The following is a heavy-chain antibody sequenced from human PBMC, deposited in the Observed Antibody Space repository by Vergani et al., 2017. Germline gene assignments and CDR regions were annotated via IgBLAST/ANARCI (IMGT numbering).Heavy chain of an antibody. Sequence: QVQLVQSGAEVKKPGSSVKVSCKASGGTFSSYAISWVRQAPGQGLEWMGGIIPIFGTANYAQKFQSRVTITADESTSTAYMELSSLRSEDTAVYYCARPLRLGELSLLTIGGAFDIWGQGTMVTVSS. D-gene: IGHD3-16*02. CDR3: ARPLRLGELSLLTIGGAFDI. J-gene: IGHJ3*02. V-gene: IGHV1-69*01. CDR1: GGTFSSYA. CDR2: IIPIFGTA.